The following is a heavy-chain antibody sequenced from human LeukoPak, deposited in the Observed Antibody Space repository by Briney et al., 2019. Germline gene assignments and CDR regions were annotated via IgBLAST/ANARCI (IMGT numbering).Heavy chain of an antibody. V-gene: IGHV3-48*03. CDR1: GFTFTTYE. CDR3: ARLSGSYSDY. J-gene: IGHJ4*02. D-gene: IGHD1-26*01. CDR2: ISSSGNTI. Sequence: GGSLRLSCAASGFTFTTYEMNWVRQAPGRGLEWVSYISSSGNTIYYADSVKGRFTISRDNAKNSLYLQMNSLGAEDTAVYYCARLSGSYSDYWGQGTLVTVSS.